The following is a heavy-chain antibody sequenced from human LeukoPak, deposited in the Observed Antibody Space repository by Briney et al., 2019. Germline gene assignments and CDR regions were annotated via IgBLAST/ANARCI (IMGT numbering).Heavy chain of an antibody. V-gene: IGHV4-61*01. J-gene: IGHJ4*02. CDR1: GGSVSSGSYY. CDR3: ARDRVRGNSNPFFDY. CDR2: IYYSGST. D-gene: IGHD4-11*01. Sequence: SETLSLTCTVSGGSVSSGSYYWSWIRQPPGKGLEWIGYIYYSGSTNYNPSPKSRVTISVDTSKNQFSLKLSSVTAADTAVYYCARDRVRGNSNPFFDYWGQGTLVTVSS.